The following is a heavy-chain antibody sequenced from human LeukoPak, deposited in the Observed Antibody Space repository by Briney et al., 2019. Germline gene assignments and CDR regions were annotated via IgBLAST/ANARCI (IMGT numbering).Heavy chain of an antibody. CDR2: IYPGDSDT. Sequence: GGSLRLSCKGSGYSFTSYWIGWVRQMPGKGLEWMGIIYPGDSDTRYSPSFQGQVTISADKSISTAFLQWSSLKASDTAMYYCARLRLGFLWNPNDYWGQGTLVTVSS. J-gene: IGHJ4*02. CDR1: GYSFTSYW. V-gene: IGHV5-51*01. D-gene: IGHD1-1*01. CDR3: ARLRLGFLWNPNDY.